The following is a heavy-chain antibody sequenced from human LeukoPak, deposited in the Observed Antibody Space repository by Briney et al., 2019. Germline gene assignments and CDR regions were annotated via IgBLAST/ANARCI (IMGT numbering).Heavy chain of an antibody. J-gene: IGHJ4*02. CDR2: IYYSGST. CDR3: ARAGGFFSPFGY. D-gene: IGHD3-16*01. Sequence: SETLSLTCTVSGGSISSGGYYWSWIRQHPGDGLEWIGYIYYSGSTYYNPSLKSRVTISIDTSKNHFSLKLSSVTAADTAVYYCARAGGFFSPFGYWGQGTLVTVSS. CDR1: GGSISSGGYY. V-gene: IGHV4-31*02.